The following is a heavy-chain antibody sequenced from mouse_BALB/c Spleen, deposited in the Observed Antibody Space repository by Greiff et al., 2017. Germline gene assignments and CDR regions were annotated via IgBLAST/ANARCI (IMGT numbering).Heavy chain of an antibody. CDR1: GFTFSSFG. J-gene: IGHJ2*01. V-gene: IGHV5-17*02. Sequence: EVQGVESGGGLVQPGGSRKLSCAASGFTFSSFGMHWVRQAPEKGLEWVAYISSGSSTIYYADTVKGRFTISRDNPKNTLFLQMTSLRSEDTAMYYCARGLCYFDYWGQGTTLTVSS. D-gene: IGHD3-1*01. CDR2: ISSGSSTI. CDR3: ARGLCYFDY.